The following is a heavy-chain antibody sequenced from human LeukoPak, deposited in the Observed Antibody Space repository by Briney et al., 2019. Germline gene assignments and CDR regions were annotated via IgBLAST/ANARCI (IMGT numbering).Heavy chain of an antibody. J-gene: IGHJ4*02. D-gene: IGHD1-26*01. CDR1: GFTFNDYA. CDR3: ARDRMGAILYFDS. CDR2: ISWNSGSI. Sequence: PGGSLRLSCAASGFTFNDYAMHWVRQAPGKGLEWVSGISWNSGSIGYADSVKGRFTISRDNAKNSLYLQMNSLRAEDTAVYYCARDRMGAILYFDSWGQGTLVTVSS. V-gene: IGHV3-9*01.